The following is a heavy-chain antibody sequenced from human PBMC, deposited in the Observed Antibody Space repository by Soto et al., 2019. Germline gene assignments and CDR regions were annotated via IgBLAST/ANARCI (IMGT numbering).Heavy chain of an antibody. J-gene: IGHJ6*02. CDR2: MYYSVTT. Sequence: PSETLSLTCSASGASFSSSSYYWGWIRQPPEKGLERIATMYYSVTTYYNQYLKSRVTVSIDTSKDQFSLKLSSVTAADTATYYCATHPAISATSVYGMDVWGHGTTVTVSS. D-gene: IGHD3-3*01. CDR1: GASFSSSSYY. V-gene: IGHV4-39*01. CDR3: ATHPAISATSVYGMDV.